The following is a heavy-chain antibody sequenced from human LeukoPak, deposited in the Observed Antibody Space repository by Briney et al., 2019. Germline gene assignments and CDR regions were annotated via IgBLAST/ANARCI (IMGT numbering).Heavy chain of an antibody. CDR2: ISGSGGST. Sequence: GGSLRLSCAASGFTFSTYPMSWVRQAPGKGLEWVLGISGSGGSTYYADSVKGRFTISRDISKSTLYLQMNSLRAEDTAVYYCAKDEGSGWYYFDYWGQGSLVTVSS. CDR3: AKDEGSGWYYFDY. CDR1: GFTFSTYP. V-gene: IGHV3-23*01. J-gene: IGHJ4*02. D-gene: IGHD6-19*01.